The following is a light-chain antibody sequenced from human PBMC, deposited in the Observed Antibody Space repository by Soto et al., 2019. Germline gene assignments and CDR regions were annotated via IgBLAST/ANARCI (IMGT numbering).Light chain of an antibody. CDR3: AAWDDSLNGLYV. CDR1: SSNIGSNT. Sequence: QCALTKPASGSGTALRRVRISCSGSSSNIGSNTVNWYQQLPGTAPKLLIYSNNQRPSGVPDRFSGSKSGTSASLAISGLQSEDEADYYCAAWDDSLNGLYVFGTGTQLTVL. J-gene: IGLJ1*01. V-gene: IGLV1-44*01. CDR2: SNN.